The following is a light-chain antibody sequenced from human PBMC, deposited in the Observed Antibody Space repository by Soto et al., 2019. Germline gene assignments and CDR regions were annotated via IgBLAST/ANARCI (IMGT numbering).Light chain of an antibody. CDR2: KVF. J-gene: IGKJ2*01. V-gene: IGKV2-30*01. CDR1: ESLLYSDGKTY. Sequence: DVVMSQSPLSLSVTPGQPASISCRSSESLLYSDGKTYLSWFQQRPGQSPRRLIYKVFDRDSGVPDRFSGSGSGADFTLKISRVEAEDVGIYYCMQGTNWPPTFGQGTKLEI. CDR3: MQGTNWPPT.